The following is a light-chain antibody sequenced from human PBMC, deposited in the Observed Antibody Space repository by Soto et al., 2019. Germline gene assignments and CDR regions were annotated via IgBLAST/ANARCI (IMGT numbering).Light chain of an antibody. CDR3: SSFTISRNTVI. V-gene: IGLV2-14*02. CDR2: EDS. CDR1: SSDVGSYDL. Sequence: QSVLTQPASVSGSPGQSITISCTGTSSDVGSYDLVSWYQQHPGKAPKLLIYEDSQRPSGVSNRFSGSKSGNTASLTISGLQAEDEADYYCSSFTISRNTVIFGGGTKVTVL. J-gene: IGLJ2*01.